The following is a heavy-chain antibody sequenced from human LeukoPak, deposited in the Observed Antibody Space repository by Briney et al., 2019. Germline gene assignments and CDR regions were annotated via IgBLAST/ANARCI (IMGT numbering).Heavy chain of an antibody. Sequence: GASLRLSCAASGFTFSGYAMSWVRQAPGKGLEWVSAISRGCGITYYADSVKGRFTISRDNSRDTLSLQMDRLRAEDTAIYYCAKDTSGYYRAFDYWGQGTLVTVSS. CDR3: AKDTSGYYRAFDY. J-gene: IGHJ4*02. D-gene: IGHD3-22*01. CDR2: ISRGCGIT. V-gene: IGHV3-23*01. CDR1: GFTFSGYA.